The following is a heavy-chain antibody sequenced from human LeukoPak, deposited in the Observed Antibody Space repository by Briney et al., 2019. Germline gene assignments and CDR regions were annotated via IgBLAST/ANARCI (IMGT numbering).Heavy chain of an antibody. D-gene: IGHD5-12*01. CDR2: ISTYNGNT. V-gene: IGHV1-18*01. J-gene: IGHJ6*02. CDR1: GYTFTSYG. CDR3: ARMIVATIYYYYGMDV. Sequence: ASVKVSCKASGYTFTSYGISWVRQAPGQGLEWMGWISTYNGNTKYAQKFQVRLTMTTDTSTTTAYMELRSLRSDDTAVYYCARMIVATIYYYYGMDVWGQGTTVTVSS.